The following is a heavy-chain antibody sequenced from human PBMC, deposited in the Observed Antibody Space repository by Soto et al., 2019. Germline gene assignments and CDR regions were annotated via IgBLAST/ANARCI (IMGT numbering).Heavy chain of an antibody. V-gene: IGHV1-46*01. Sequence: ASVKVSCKASGYTFTSYYMHWVRQAPGQGLEWMGIINPSGGSTSYAQKFQGRVTMTRDTSTSTVYMELSSLRSEDTAVYYCARDWSAIFGVVIIPDGMDVWGQGTTVTVSS. CDR2: INPSGGST. CDR1: GYTFTSYY. J-gene: IGHJ6*02. D-gene: IGHD3-3*01. CDR3: ARDWSAIFGVVIIPDGMDV.